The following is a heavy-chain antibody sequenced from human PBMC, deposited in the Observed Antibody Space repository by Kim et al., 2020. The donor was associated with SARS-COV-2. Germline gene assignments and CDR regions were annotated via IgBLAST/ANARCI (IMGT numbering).Heavy chain of an antibody. CDR1: GFTFGDYA. D-gene: IGHD6-13*01. CDR3: TRGSGDSSSRRRGWYFDY. Sequence: GGSLRLSCTASGFTFGDYAMSWFRQAPGKGLEWVGFIRSKAYGGTTEYAASVKGRFTISRDDSKSIAYLQMNSLKTEDTAVYYCTRGSGDSSSRRRGWYFDYWGQGTLVTVSS. CDR2: IRSKAYGGTT. J-gene: IGHJ4*02. V-gene: IGHV3-49*03.